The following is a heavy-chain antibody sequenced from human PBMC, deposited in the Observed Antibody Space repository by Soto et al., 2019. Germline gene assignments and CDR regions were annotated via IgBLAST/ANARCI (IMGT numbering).Heavy chain of an antibody. CDR3: AGKLPWVAVAGFAFDI. CDR2: ISYDGSNK. V-gene: IGHV3-30*03. Sequence: GGSLRLSCAASGFTFSSYGMHWVRQAPGKGLEGVAVISYDGSNKYYADSVKGRFTISRDNSKNTLYLQMNSLRAEDTAVYYCAGKLPWVAVAGFAFDIWGQGTMVTVSS. CDR1: GFTFSSYG. D-gene: IGHD6-19*01. J-gene: IGHJ3*02.